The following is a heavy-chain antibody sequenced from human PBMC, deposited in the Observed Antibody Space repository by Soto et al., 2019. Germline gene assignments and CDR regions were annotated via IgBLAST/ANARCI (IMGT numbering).Heavy chain of an antibody. V-gene: IGHV3-30-3*01. CDR1: GFTFSNYA. D-gene: IGHD1-26*01. J-gene: IGHJ6*02. CDR2: ISYDGTNK. Sequence: GGSLRLSCAASGFTFSNYAIHWVRQAPGKGLEWVAIISYDGTNKYYGDSVRGRFTISRDNSKNTLYLQMNSLTAEDTAVYYCAKTPERYYTYGMDVWGQGTTVTVS. CDR3: AKTPERYYTYGMDV.